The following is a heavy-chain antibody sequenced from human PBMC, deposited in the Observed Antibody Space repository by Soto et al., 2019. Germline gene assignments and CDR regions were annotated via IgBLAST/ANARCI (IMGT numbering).Heavy chain of an antibody. J-gene: IGHJ3*02. V-gene: IGHV5-51*01. CDR2: IYPGDSDT. D-gene: IGHD6-13*01. Sequence: ESLKISFKGAGYSFTSYWIGWVRQIPGKGLEWMGIIYPGDSDTRYSPSFQGQVTISADKSISTAYLQWSSLKASDTAMYYCARRRVGSSWTGLDAFDIWGQGTMVTISS. CDR3: ARRRVGSSWTGLDAFDI. CDR1: GYSFTSYW.